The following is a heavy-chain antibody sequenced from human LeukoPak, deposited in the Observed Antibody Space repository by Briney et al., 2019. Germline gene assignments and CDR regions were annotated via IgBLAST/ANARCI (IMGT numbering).Heavy chain of an antibody. V-gene: IGHV4-34*01. CDR3: ARLRIDFPQSDRYFDY. D-gene: IGHD2-15*01. CDR2: IYHSGST. CDR1: GGSFSGYY. J-gene: IGHJ4*02. Sequence: PSETLSLTCGVYGGSFSGYYWSWVRQPPGKGLEWIGEIYHSGSTNYNPSLKSRVTISVDKSKNQFSLKLSSVTAADTAVYYCARLRIDFPQSDRYFDYWGQGTLVTVSS.